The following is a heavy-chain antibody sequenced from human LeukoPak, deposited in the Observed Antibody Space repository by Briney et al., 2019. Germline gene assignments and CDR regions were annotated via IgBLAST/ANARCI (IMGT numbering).Heavy chain of an antibody. CDR2: IYHSGST. D-gene: IGHD2-15*01. CDR3: ASTHLDDYYYYMDV. V-gene: IGHV4-38-2*02. Sequence: SETLSLTCTVSGYSISSGYYWGWIRQPPGKGLEWIGSIYHSGSTYYNPSLKSRVTISVDTSKNQFSLKLSSVTAADTAVYYCASTHLDDYYYYMDVWGKGTTVTVSS. J-gene: IGHJ6*03. CDR1: GYSISSGYY.